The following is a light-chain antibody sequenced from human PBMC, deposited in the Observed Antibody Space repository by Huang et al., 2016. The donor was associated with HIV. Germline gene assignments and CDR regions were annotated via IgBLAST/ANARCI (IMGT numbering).Light chain of an antibody. CDR3: QQSFRTPLT. V-gene: IGKV1-39*01. J-gene: IGKJ4*01. CDR1: HSITNH. CDR2: AAS. Sequence: IQMTQFPSSLFASVGDRVTVSCRASHSITNHLKWYRHKPVKVPELLIYAASSLQRWGPSRFSGSGSGTDFTLIISSLQREDFATYYCQQSFRTPLTFGGGTKV.